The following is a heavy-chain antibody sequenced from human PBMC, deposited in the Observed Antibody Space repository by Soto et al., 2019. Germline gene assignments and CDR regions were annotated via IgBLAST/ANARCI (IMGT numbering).Heavy chain of an antibody. CDR3: ARDHGGGGLALEF. D-gene: IGHD3-16*01. V-gene: IGHV3-11*01. J-gene: IGHJ4*02. CDR2: ISNSGRIT. CDR1: GFTFSDYY. Sequence: DLEESGGGLVKSGGSLRLSCTASGFTFSDYYMSWIRQAPGKGLEWVSDISNSGRITHHADSMEGRFTISRDNAKNSLYLQMNSLRPEDSAIYYCARDHGGGGLALEFWGQGTLVTVSS.